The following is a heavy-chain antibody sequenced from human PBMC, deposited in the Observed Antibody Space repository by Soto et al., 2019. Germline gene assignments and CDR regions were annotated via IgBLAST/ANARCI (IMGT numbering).Heavy chain of an antibody. CDR3: AKDACSSTSCRYGNYYYYMDV. J-gene: IGHJ6*03. D-gene: IGHD2-2*01. CDR2: ISGSGGST. Sequence: GGSLRLSCAASGFTFSSYAMSWVRQAPGKGLEWVSAISGSGGSTYYADSVKGRFTISRDNSKNTLYLQMNSLRAEDTAVYYCAKDACSSTSCRYGNYYYYMDVWGKGTTVTVSS. CDR1: GFTFSSYA. V-gene: IGHV3-23*01.